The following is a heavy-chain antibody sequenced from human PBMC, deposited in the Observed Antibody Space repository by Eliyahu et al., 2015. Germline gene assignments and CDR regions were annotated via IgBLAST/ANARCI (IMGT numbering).Heavy chain of an antibody. D-gene: IGHD2/OR15-2a*01. J-gene: IGHJ4*02. V-gene: IGHV4-59*01. Sequence: QVQLQESGPGLVKLSETLSLTCTVSGDSISRDYWSWIRQPPGKGLEWIAYVHHTGTTTYNPSLKSRVTISVDMSKNQFSLKLSSVTAADTAVYYCARDNAFALDYWGQGTLVSVSS. CDR3: ARDNAFALDY. CDR1: GDSISRDY. CDR2: VHHTGTT.